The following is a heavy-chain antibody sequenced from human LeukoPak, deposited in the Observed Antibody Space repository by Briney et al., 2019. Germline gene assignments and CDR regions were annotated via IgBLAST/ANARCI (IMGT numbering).Heavy chain of an antibody. CDR2: IIPIFGTA. Sequence: GASVKVSCKASGGTFSSYAISWVRQAPGQGLEWMGGIIPIFGTANYAQKFQGRVTITADESTSTAYMELSSLRSEDTAVYYCARRPLNYYYGSGSRGPNWFNPWGQGTLATVSS. CDR3: ARRPLNYYYGSGSRGPNWFNP. V-gene: IGHV1-69*13. J-gene: IGHJ5*02. CDR1: GGTFSSYA. D-gene: IGHD3-10*01.